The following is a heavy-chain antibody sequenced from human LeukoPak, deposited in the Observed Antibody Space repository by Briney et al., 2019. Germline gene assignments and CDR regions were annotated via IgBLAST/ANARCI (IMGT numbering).Heavy chain of an antibody. J-gene: IGHJ4*02. CDR1: GGSFSGYY. Sequence: SETLSLTCAVYGGSFSGYYWSWIRQPPGKGLEWIGEINHSGSTNYSPSLKSRVTISVDRSKNQFSLKLSSVTAADTAVYYCARGSPEVGYNYWGQGNPGHRLL. CDR2: INHSGST. CDR3: ARGSPEVGYNY. V-gene: IGHV4-34*01. D-gene: IGHD5-24*01.